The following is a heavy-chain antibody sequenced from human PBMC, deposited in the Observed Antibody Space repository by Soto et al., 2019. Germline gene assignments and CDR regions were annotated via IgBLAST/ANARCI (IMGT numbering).Heavy chain of an antibody. D-gene: IGHD3-3*02. CDR3: ARDPLRPLAGPNWFDP. CDR2: ISSSSSYI. V-gene: IGHV3-21*01. Sequence: LRLSCAASGFTFSSYSMNWVRQAPGKGLEWVSSISSSSSYIYYADSVKGRFTISRDNAKNSLYLQMNSLRAEDTAVYYCARDPLRPLAGPNWFDPWGQGTLVTVSS. CDR1: GFTFSSYS. J-gene: IGHJ5*02.